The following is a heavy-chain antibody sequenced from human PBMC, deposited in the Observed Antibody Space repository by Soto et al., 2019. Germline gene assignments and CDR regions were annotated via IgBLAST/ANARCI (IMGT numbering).Heavy chain of an antibody. CDR1: GFTFSNAW. CDR2: IKSKTDGGTT. J-gene: IGHJ6*02. Sequence: SLRLSCAASGFTFSNAWMSWVRQAPGKGLEWVGRIKSKTDGGTTDYAAPVKGRFTISRDDSKNTLYLQMNSLKTEDTAVYYCTAGYSYGPDSLYYYYYGMDVWGQGTTVTVSS. D-gene: IGHD5-18*01. V-gene: IGHV3-15*01. CDR3: TAGYSYGPDSLYYYYYGMDV.